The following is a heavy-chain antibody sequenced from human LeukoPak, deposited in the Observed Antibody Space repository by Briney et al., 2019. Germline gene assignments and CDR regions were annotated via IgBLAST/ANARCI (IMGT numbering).Heavy chain of an antibody. V-gene: IGHV4-4*07. Sequence: SGTLSLTCTVSGGSISIYYWSRIRQPAGKGLEWIGRIYTSGSTNYNPSLKSRVTMSVDTSKNQFSLKLSSVTAADTAVYYCARVYVQLERRGNWFDPWGQGTLVTVSS. CDR3: ARVYVQLERRGNWFDP. CDR2: IYTSGST. J-gene: IGHJ5*02. CDR1: GGSISIYY. D-gene: IGHD1-1*01.